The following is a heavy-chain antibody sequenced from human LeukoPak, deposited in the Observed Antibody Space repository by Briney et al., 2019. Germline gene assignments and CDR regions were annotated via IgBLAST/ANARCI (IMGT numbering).Heavy chain of an antibody. Sequence: SETLSLTCTVSGGSISSYYWSWIRQPPGKGLEWMGYIYYSGSTNYNPSLRSRVTISVDTSKNQFSLKLSSETAADTALYYCARGGNYGDYDGYFDYWGQGTLVTVSS. V-gene: IGHV4-59*01. CDR3: ARGGNYGDYDGYFDY. CDR2: IYYSGST. J-gene: IGHJ4*02. CDR1: GGSISSYY. D-gene: IGHD4-17*01.